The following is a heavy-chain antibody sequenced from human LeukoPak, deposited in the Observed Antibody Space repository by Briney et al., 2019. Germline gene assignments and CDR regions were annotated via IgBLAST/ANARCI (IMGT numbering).Heavy chain of an antibody. CDR1: GFSVSNYY. J-gene: IGHJ4*02. D-gene: IGHD1-26*01. CDR3: TRDPLWDLADY. Sequence: GSLRLSCTGSGFSVSNYYMSWVRQAPGKGLEWISYISSSGTTIHYAESVKGRFTISRDKAKNALYLQMNSLRAEDTAVYYCTRDPLWDLADYWGQGTLVTVSS. V-gene: IGHV3-11*04. CDR2: ISSSGTTI.